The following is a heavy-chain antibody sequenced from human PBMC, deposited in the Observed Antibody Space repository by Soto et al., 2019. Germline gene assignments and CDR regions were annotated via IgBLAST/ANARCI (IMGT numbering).Heavy chain of an antibody. CDR1: GGSISSYY. J-gene: IGHJ6*02. CDR2: IYTSGST. CDR3: ARDRFDWLHYGMDV. Sequence: QVQLQESGPGLVKPSETLSLTCTVSGGSISSYYWCWIRQPAGKGLEWIGRIYTSGSTNYNPSLKSRITISVDTSKHQCSLKLSSVTAADTAVYYCARDRFDWLHYGMDVWGQGTTVTVSS. V-gene: IGHV4-4*07. D-gene: IGHD3-9*01.